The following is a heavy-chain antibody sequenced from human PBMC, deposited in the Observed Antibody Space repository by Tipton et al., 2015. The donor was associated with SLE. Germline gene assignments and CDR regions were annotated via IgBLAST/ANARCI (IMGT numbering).Heavy chain of an antibody. CDR3: AGEPAVVGENWFDP. CDR2: INPDGNDA. D-gene: IGHD2-15*01. CDR1: GFTLRGFW. Sequence: SLRLSCSGSGFTLRGFWMTWLRQTPGKGLEWVGNINPDGNDAYYADSVDGRFTISRDNAKTSLYLQMNYLRTEDTAVYYCAGEPAVVGENWFDPWGRGTRVTVSS. J-gene: IGHJ5*02. V-gene: IGHV3-7*01.